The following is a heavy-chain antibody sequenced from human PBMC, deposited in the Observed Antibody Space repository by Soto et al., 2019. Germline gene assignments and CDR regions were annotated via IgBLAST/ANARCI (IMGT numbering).Heavy chain of an antibody. Sequence: GESLKISCKGSGYSFTSYWISWVRQMPGKGLEWMGRIDPSDSYTNYSPSFQGHVTISADKSISTAYLQWSSLKASDTAMYYCASEYSSSAIYYYYGMDVWGRGTTVTVSS. CDR2: IDPSDSYT. CDR1: GYSFTSYW. J-gene: IGHJ6*02. CDR3: ASEYSSSAIYYYYGMDV. D-gene: IGHD6-6*01. V-gene: IGHV5-10-1*01.